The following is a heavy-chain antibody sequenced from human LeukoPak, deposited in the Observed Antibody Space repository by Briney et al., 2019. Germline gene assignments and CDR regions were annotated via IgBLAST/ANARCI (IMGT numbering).Heavy chain of an antibody. J-gene: IGHJ5*02. CDR1: GGSISSYY. D-gene: IGHD3-10*01. CDR2: IYTSGST. Sequence: SETLSLTCTVSGGSISSYYWSWIRQPAGKGLEWIGRIYTSGSTNYNPSLKSRVTMSVDTSKNQFSLKLSSVTAADTAVYYCARHRRKGRTLLLWFGDLATPPSPRFDPWGQGTLVTVSS. V-gene: IGHV4-4*07. CDR3: ARHRRKGRTLLLWFGDLATPPSPRFDP.